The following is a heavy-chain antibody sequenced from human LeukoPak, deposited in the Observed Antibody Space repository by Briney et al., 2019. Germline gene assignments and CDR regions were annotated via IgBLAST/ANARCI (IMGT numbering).Heavy chain of an antibody. CDR2: IWYDGSNK. J-gene: IGHJ6*02. CDR1: GFTFSSYG. CDR3: ARECSGGSCYSGRAVRYYGMDV. V-gene: IGHV3-33*01. Sequence: GGSLRLSCAASGFTFSSYGMHWVRQAPGKGLEWVAVIWYDGSNKYYADSVKGRFTISRDNSKNTLYLRMNSLRAEDTAVYYCARECSGGSCYSGRAVRYYGMDVWGQGTTVTVSS. D-gene: IGHD2-15*01.